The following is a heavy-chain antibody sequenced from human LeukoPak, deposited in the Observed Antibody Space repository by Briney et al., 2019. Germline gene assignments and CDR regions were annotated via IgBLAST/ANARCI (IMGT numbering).Heavy chain of an antibody. CDR3: ARGPGYCSSTSCHSRAFDY. J-gene: IGHJ4*02. CDR2: ISSSSSYI. CDR1: GFTFSSYS. V-gene: IGHV3-21*01. Sequence: GGSLRLSCAASGFTFSSYSMNWVRQAPGKGLEWVSSISSSSSYIYYADSVKGRSTISRDNAKNSLYLQMNSLRAEDTAVYYCARGPGYCSSTSCHSRAFDYWGQGTLVTVSS. D-gene: IGHD2-2*02.